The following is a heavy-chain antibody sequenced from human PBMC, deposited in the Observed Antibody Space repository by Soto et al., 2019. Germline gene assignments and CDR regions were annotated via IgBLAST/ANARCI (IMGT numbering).Heavy chain of an antibody. Sequence: QVQLVQSGAEMKQPGASVKVSCKASGSTFPSSTVSWVRQAPGQGLEWMGWINAHNGNTKYAQKFQGRLTMTTDTSTGTGYMELRSLRSDDTAIYFCAIADYGDPDYWGQGTLVTVSS. D-gene: IGHD4-17*01. CDR2: INAHNGNT. CDR3: AIADYGDPDY. V-gene: IGHV1-18*01. J-gene: IGHJ4*02. CDR1: GSTFPSST.